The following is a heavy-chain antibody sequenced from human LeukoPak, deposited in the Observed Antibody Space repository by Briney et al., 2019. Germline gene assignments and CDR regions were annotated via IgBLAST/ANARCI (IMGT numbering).Heavy chain of an antibody. CDR2: IYYSGST. CDR1: YC. D-gene: IGHD2-2*01. V-gene: IGHV4-39*01. CDR3: ARLGPAAPLFDY. Sequence: YCMSWIRQAPGKGLEWIGSIYYSGSTYYNPSLKSRVTISVDTSKNQFSLKLSSVTAADTAVYYCARLGPAAPLFDYWGQGTLVTVSS. J-gene: IGHJ4*02.